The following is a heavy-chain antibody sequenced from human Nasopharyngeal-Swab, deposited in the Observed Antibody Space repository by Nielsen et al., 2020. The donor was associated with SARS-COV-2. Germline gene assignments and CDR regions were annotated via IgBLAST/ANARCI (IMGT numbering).Heavy chain of an antibody. J-gene: IGHJ6*02. V-gene: IGHV1-69*06. CDR2: IIPIFGTA. Sequence: SVKVSCKASGGTFSSYAISWVRQAPGQGLEWMGGIIPIFGTANYAQKFQGRVTITADKSTSTAYMELSSPRSEDTAVYYCASGHLVVVVAATNYYYGMDVWGQGTTVTVSS. D-gene: IGHD2-15*01. CDR1: GGTFSSYA. CDR3: ASGHLVVVVAATNYYYGMDV.